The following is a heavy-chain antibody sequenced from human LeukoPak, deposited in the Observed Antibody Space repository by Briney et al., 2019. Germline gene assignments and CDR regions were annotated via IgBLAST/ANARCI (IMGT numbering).Heavy chain of an antibody. CDR2: VWYDGSNT. D-gene: IGHD3-10*01. J-gene: IGHJ4*02. CDR1: GFTFSSFG. Sequence: GRSLRLSCAASGFTFSSFGMHWVRQAPGNGLEWVAVVWYDGSNTYYADSVKGRFTISGDNSKNTLYLQMNSLRAEDTAVYYCARSYYGSGSYSQYYFDYWGQGTLVTVSS. V-gene: IGHV3-33*01. CDR3: ARSYYGSGSYSQYYFDY.